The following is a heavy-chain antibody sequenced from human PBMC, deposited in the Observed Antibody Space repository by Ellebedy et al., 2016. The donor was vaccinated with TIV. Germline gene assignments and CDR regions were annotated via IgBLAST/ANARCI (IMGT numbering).Heavy chain of an antibody. D-gene: IGHD6-6*01. CDR3: ARDFVEYTSSLGYWCFDD. CDR2: IWYDGSNK. CDR1: GFTFSSYG. Sequence: GGSLRLXXSVSGFTFSSYGMHWVRQAPGKGLEWVALIWYDGSNKYYSDSVRGRFTIPRDNSKNTLYLQMNGLRAEDTAVYYCARDFVEYTSSLGYWCFDDWGQGTLVTVSS. V-gene: IGHV3-33*01. J-gene: IGHJ4*02.